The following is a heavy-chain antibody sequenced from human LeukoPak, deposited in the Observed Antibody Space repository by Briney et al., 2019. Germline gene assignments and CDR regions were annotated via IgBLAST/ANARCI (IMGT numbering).Heavy chain of an antibody. CDR1: GFTFSRYN. D-gene: IGHD2-2*01. J-gene: IGHJ4*02. CDR3: ARAIQSHLLKGYFDY. V-gene: IGHV3-21*04. Sequence: GGSLRLSCAASGFTFSRYNMNWVRQAPGKGLEWVSSISDSSSYIYYADSVKGRFTISRDNAQNSLYLQMNSLRAEDTAIYYCARAIQSHLLKGYFDYWGQGTLVTVSS. CDR2: ISDSSSYI.